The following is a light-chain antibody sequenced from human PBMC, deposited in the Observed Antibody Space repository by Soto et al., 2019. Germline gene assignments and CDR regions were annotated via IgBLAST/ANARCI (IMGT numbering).Light chain of an antibody. J-gene: IGKJ1*01. Sequence: EIGWTQSPGTLSLSPGERATLSCRARQRVSSSYLAWYQQRRGQAPRLLIYGATSRATGIPDRFSGSGSGTDFTLTISRLQLEDLAVYYCHQYGSSPATFGQGTKLEIK. CDR2: GAT. V-gene: IGKV3-20*01. CDR1: QRVSSSY. CDR3: HQYGSSPAT.